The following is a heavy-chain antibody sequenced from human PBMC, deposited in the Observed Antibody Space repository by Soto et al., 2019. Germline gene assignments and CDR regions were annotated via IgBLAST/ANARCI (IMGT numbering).Heavy chain of an antibody. CDR2: IYYSGST. CDR1: GGSISSSSYY. D-gene: IGHD2-2*01. Sequence: QLQLQESGPGLVKPSETLSLTCTVSGGSISSSSYYWGWIRQPPGKGLEWIGSIYYSGSTYYNPSLKSRVTISVDTSKNQFSLKLSSVTAADTAVYYCARHYIVVVPAALLPNRDYGMDVWGQGTTVTVSS. CDR3: ARHYIVVVPAALLPNRDYGMDV. J-gene: IGHJ6*02. V-gene: IGHV4-39*01.